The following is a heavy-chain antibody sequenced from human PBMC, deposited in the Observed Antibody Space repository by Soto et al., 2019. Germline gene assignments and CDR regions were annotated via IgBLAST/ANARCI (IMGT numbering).Heavy chain of an antibody. Sequence: ASVKGSCKASGYTFTSDGISWVRQAPGQGLEWMGWISAYNGNTNYAQKLQGRVTMTTDTSTSTAYMELRSLRSDDTAVYCCARDESGAARYNWFDPWGQGTLVTVSS. V-gene: IGHV1-18*01. J-gene: IGHJ5*02. CDR2: ISAYNGNT. D-gene: IGHD6-6*01. CDR3: ARDESGAARYNWFDP. CDR1: GYTFTSDG.